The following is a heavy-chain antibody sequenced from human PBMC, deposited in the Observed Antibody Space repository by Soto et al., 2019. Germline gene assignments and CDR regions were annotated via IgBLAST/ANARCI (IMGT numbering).Heavy chain of an antibody. Sequence: QVQLQESGPGLVKPSQTLSLTCTVSGGSISSGGYYWSWIRQHPGKGLEWIGYIYYSGSTYYNPSLKSRVTMSVDPSKNQFSLKLSSVTAADTAVYYCARDLMRVGGSHNFDYWGQGTLVPVSS. CDR3: ARDLMRVGGSHNFDY. CDR1: GGSISSGGYY. D-gene: IGHD1-26*01. J-gene: IGHJ4*02. V-gene: IGHV4-31*03. CDR2: IYYSGST.